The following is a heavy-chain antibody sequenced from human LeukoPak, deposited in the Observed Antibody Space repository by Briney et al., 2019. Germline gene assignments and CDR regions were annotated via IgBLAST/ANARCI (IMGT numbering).Heavy chain of an antibody. CDR1: GGSFSGYY. Sequence: SETLSLTCAVYGGSFSGYYWSWIRQPPGKGLEWIGEINHSGSTNYNPSLKSRVTISVDTSKNQFSLKLSSVTAADTAVYYCARGGRRITMIVVYWFDPWGQGTLVTVSS. V-gene: IGHV4-34*01. J-gene: IGHJ5*02. CDR3: ARGGRRITMIVVYWFDP. D-gene: IGHD3-22*01. CDR2: INHSGST.